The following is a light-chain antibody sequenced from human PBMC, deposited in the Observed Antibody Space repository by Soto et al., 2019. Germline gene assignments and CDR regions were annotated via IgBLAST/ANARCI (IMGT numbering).Light chain of an antibody. J-gene: IGLJ3*02. V-gene: IGLV2-8*01. CDR2: EVT. Sequence: QSVLTQPPSASGSPGQSVTISCTGTSSDVGAYNYVSWYQQHPGKAPKLMIYEVTKRPSGVPDRFSGSKSGNTASLTVSGLQAEDEADYYCSSYADSISVLFGGGTKATVL. CDR3: SSYADSISVL. CDR1: SSDVGAYNY.